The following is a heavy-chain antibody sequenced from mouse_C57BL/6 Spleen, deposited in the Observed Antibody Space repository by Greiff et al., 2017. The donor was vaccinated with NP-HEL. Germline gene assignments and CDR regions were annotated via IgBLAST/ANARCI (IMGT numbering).Heavy chain of an antibody. J-gene: IGHJ4*01. CDR2: IDPEDSET. CDR1: GFNIKDYY. V-gene: IGHV14-2*01. CDR3: ARLRAMDY. Sequence: VQLQQSGAELVKPGASVKLSCTASGFNIKDYYMHWVKQRTEQGLEWIGRIDPEDSETKYAPKFQGKATITADTSSNTAYLQLSSLTSEDTAVYYCARLRAMDYWGQGTSVTVSS.